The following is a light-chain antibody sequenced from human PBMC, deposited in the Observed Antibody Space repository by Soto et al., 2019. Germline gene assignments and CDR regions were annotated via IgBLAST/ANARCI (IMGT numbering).Light chain of an antibody. CDR2: GAS. V-gene: IGKV3-15*01. Sequence: EIVLTQSPATLSLSPGERATLSCRASQTVIRNLAWYQQKPGQTPRLLIFGASTRATGIPARFSGSGSGTEFTLTISSLQPEDFAVYYCQQYAVWPPQTFGQGTKVDI. CDR1: QTVIRN. J-gene: IGKJ1*01. CDR3: QQYAVWPPQT.